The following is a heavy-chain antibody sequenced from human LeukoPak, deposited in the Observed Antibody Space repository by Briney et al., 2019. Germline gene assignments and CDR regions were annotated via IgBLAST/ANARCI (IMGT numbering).Heavy chain of an antibody. CDR1: GFIFSSYS. Sequence: PGGSLRLSCAASGFIFSSYSMNWVRQAPGKGLEWVSYIGSSGSTVYYADSVKGRFTISRDNAKNSLYMQMESLRDEDTAVYSCARGADGVSSNSRGWFDPWGQGTLVTVSS. V-gene: IGHV3-48*02. CDR3: ARGADGVSSNSRGWFDP. CDR2: IGSSGSTV. D-gene: IGHD4-23*01. J-gene: IGHJ5*02.